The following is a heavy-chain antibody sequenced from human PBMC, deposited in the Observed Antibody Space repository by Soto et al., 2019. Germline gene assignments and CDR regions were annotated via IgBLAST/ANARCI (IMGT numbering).Heavy chain of an antibody. CDR1: GYRFTRYW. CDR2: IDPSDSYT. J-gene: IGHJ6*02. V-gene: IGHV5-10-1*01. Sequence: PGGSLELPRKCSGYRFTRYWFSWVLEMPGKGLEWMRRIDPSDSYTNYSPSFQGHVTISADKSISTAYLQWSSLKASDTAMYYCARRRIAAAGTPAGYYYYGMDVWGQGTTVTVSS. CDR3: ARRRIAAAGTPAGYYYYGMDV. D-gene: IGHD6-13*01.